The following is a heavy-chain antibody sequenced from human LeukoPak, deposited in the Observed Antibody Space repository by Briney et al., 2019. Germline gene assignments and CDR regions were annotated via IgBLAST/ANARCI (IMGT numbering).Heavy chain of an antibody. V-gene: IGHV1-2*02. J-gene: IGHJ4*02. D-gene: IGHD6-19*01. CDR1: GYTFIGYY. CDR3: ATEMYTTGWYSIEY. Sequence: SVKVSCKASGYTFIGYYLHCVRQAPGHGLEWMGWINPNNGGRNYSQEFQDRLIITREATTSTDYMELSSLRTDDTAADYCATEMYTTGWYSIEYWGQGTLVAASS. CDR2: INPNNGGR.